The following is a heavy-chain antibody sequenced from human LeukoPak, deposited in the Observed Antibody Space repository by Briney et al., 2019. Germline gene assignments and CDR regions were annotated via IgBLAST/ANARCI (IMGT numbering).Heavy chain of an antibody. CDR2: IKQDGTEK. V-gene: IGHV3-7*01. D-gene: IGHD6-19*01. CDR3: ARGYTSPWDRAFDI. Sequence: GGSLRLSYAASQFTFSSYWMNWVRQAPGKGLEWVANIKQDGTEKYYMDSVKGRFTISRDNAENSLYLQVNSLRAEDTAVYYCARGYTSPWDRAFDIWGQGTMVTVSS. J-gene: IGHJ3*02. CDR1: QFTFSSYW.